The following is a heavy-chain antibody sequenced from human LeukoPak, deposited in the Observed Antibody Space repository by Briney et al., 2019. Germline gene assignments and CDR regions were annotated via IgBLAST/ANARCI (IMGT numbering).Heavy chain of an antibody. D-gene: IGHD3-10*01. CDR2: ISSNGGST. CDR3: ARSLWFGELSYYYYMDV. V-gene: IGHV3-64*01. CDR1: GFTVSSYA. J-gene: IGHJ6*03. Sequence: GGSLRLSCAASGFTVSSYAMHWVRQAPGKGLEYVSAISSNGGSTYYANSVKGRFTISRDNSKNTLYLQMGSLRAEDMAVYYCARSLWFGELSYYYYMDVWGKGTTVTVSS.